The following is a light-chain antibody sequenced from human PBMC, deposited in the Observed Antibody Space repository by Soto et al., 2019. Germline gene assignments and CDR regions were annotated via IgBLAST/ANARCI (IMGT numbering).Light chain of an antibody. CDR1: QSVSNNL. Sequence: VVLTQSPGTVSLSPGDRATLSCRASQSVSNNLIAWYQHKPGQAPRLLIYAASSRATGIPDRFSGSGSGTDFTLTISRLEPEDFAVYYCQRYGSTITWAFGQGTKVEF. J-gene: IGKJ1*01. CDR3: QRYGSTITWA. CDR2: AAS. V-gene: IGKV3-20*01.